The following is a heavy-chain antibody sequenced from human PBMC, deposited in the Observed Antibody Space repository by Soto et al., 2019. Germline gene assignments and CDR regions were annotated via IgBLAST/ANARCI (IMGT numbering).Heavy chain of an antibody. CDR2: ISAYNGNT. J-gene: IGHJ6*02. V-gene: IGHV1-18*01. CDR1: GYTFTSYG. CDR3: AGTAPPVDV. Sequence: QVQLVQSGAEVKKPGASVKVSCKASGYTFTSYGISWVRQAPGQGLEWMGWISAYNGNTNYAQKLRGRVPRATDTSTSTAYLELRSRSSDPTAGYYCAGTAPPVDVWGQGTTVTVSS.